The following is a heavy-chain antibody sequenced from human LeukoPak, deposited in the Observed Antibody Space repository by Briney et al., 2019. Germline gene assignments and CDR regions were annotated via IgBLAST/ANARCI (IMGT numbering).Heavy chain of an antibody. CDR3: ARDESIAGPTTADY. J-gene: IGHJ4*02. D-gene: IGHD1-26*01. CDR2: INTDGSNT. Sequence: SGGSLRLSCAASGFTFSRFWMHWVRQAPGKGLVWVSRINTDGSNTIYADSVKGRFTISRDNAKNTLYLQMNSLRAEDTAVYYCARDESIAGPTTADYWGQGTRVTVSS. V-gene: IGHV3-74*01. CDR1: GFTFSRFW.